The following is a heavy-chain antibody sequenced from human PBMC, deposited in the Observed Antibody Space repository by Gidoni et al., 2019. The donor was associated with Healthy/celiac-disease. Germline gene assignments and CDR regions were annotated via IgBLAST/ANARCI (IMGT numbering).Heavy chain of an antibody. CDR2: ISGSGGST. CDR1: GFTFSRYA. J-gene: IGHJ3*02. D-gene: IGHD2-2*01. Sequence: EVQLLASGGGLVQSGGSLRLPFAASGFTFSRYAMSWVRQAPGKGLEWVAAISGSGGSTYYADSVKGRFTISRDNSKNTLYLQMNSLRAEDTAVYYCAKVPTKYQLLDAFDIWGQGTMVTVSS. CDR3: AKVPTKYQLLDAFDI. V-gene: IGHV3-23*01.